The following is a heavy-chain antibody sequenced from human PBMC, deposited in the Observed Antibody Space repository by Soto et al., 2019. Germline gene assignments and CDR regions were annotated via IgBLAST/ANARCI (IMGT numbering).Heavy chain of an antibody. J-gene: IGHJ4*02. CDR2: IFPGDSDT. D-gene: IGHD3-16*01. CDR3: VRPNFGALTHFDF. CDR1: GYTFTNYW. V-gene: IGHV5-51*01. Sequence: PGESLKISCKALGYTFTNYWIGWVRQTPGKGLEWMGIIFPGDSDTRYNPSFEGQVTVSADESISTAYLQWNTLKASDTAMYYCVRPNFGALTHFDFWDQGTLVTVSS.